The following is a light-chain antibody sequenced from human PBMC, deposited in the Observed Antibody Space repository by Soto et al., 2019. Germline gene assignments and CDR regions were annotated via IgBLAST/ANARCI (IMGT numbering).Light chain of an antibody. V-gene: IGKV1-5*01. Sequence: DIQMTQTPSTMSASVGDRVTITCRASQNIERYMAWYQQKTGRAPSIIIYDDSTLERGVPSRLSGSGSGTELNLIISKLKPDDFATYYCQKFKDYVWTCCQGTKVDIK. CDR2: DDS. CDR1: QNIERY. CDR3: QKFKDYVWT. J-gene: IGKJ1*01.